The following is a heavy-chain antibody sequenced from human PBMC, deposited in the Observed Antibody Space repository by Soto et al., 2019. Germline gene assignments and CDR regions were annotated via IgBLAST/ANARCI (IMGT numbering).Heavy chain of an antibody. CDR3: ARGGDIVTTTRYFDY. J-gene: IGHJ4*01. Sequence: GGALRLSCTTPGFTFSSYTMHWVRQAPGKGPEWVALMWYDGSHAEYLESVKGRFTISRDNSKSTLYLQMNSLRVEDTALFYCARGGDIVTTTRYFDYWGQGTLVTGSS. D-gene: IGHD3-9*01. V-gene: IGHV3-33*01. CDR2: MWYDGSHA. CDR1: GFTFSSYT.